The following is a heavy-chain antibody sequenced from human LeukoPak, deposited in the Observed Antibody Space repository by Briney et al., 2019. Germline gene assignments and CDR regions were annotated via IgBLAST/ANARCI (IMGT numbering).Heavy chain of an antibody. V-gene: IGHV3-21*01. D-gene: IGHD1-1*01. Sequence: GGSLRLSCAASGFTFSSYRMNWVRQAPGKGLEWVSSISSSSSYIYYADSVKGRFTISRDNAKNSLYLQMNSLRAEDTAVYYCARDPPATGTTGFDYWGQGTLVTVSS. J-gene: IGHJ4*02. CDR3: ARDPPATGTTGFDY. CDR1: GFTFSSYR. CDR2: ISSSSSYI.